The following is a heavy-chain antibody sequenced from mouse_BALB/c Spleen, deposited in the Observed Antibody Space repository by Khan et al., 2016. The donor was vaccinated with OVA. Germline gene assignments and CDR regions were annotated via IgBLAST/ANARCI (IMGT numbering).Heavy chain of an antibody. J-gene: IGHJ4*01. V-gene: IGHV1-4*01. CDR1: GYTFTSNT. D-gene: IGHD1-2*01. Sequence: QVQLQQSGAEPARPGASVKMSCKASGYTFTSNTMHWVKQRPGQGLEWIGYINPSSGNTNYNQKFNDKATLTADKSSSTAYMQLSSLTSEDSAVYYCARRTTAYAIDYWGQGTSVTVSS. CDR2: INPSSGNT. CDR3: ARRTTAYAIDY.